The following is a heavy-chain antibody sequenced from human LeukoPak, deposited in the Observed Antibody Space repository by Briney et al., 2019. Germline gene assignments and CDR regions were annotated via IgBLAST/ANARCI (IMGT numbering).Heavy chain of an antibody. Sequence: SETLSLTCAVYGGSFSGYYWSWIRQPPGKGLEWIGEINHSGSTNYNPSLKSRVTISIDTSKNQFSLKLSSVTAADTAVYYCARSIAAALDAFDIWGQGTMVTVPS. J-gene: IGHJ3*02. D-gene: IGHD6-13*01. CDR3: ARSIAAALDAFDI. CDR2: INHSGST. V-gene: IGHV4-34*01. CDR1: GGSFSGYY.